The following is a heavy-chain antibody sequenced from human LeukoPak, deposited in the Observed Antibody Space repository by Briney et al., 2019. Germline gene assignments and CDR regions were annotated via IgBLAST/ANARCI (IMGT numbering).Heavy chain of an antibody. Sequence: GEPLKISCKGSGYIFSTYWIGWVRQMPGKALDWVGIIHSGDFNTRYSPSFQGHVTISADKSISTAYLQWSSLKASDTAMYYCARHRHDYSNYGHAFDIWGQGTMVTVSS. D-gene: IGHD4-11*01. CDR2: IHSGDFNT. J-gene: IGHJ3*02. CDR3: ARHRHDYSNYGHAFDI. V-gene: IGHV5-51*01. CDR1: GYIFSTYW.